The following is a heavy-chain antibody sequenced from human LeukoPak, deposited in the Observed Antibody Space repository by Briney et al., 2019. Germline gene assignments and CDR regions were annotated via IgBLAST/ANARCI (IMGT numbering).Heavy chain of an antibody. Sequence: GASVKVSCKPSGYTFTDYYMHWVRQAPGQGLEWMGWINPNSGGTNYAQKFQGRVTMTRDTSISTAYIELSRLISDDTAVYYCATLYGDYVSSDYWGQGTLVSVSS. J-gene: IGHJ4*02. CDR2: INPNSGGT. D-gene: IGHD4-17*01. V-gene: IGHV1-2*02. CDR3: ATLYGDYVSSDY. CDR1: GYTFTDYY.